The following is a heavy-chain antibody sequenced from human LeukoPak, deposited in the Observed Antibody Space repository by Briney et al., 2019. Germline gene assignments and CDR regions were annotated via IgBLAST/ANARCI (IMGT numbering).Heavy chain of an antibody. J-gene: IGHJ5*02. V-gene: IGHV4-39*07. CDR3: ARGRVYSSSSVGNWFDP. Sequence: SETLSLTCTVSGGSISSSSYYWGWIRQPPGKGLEWIGSIYYSGSTYYNPSLKSRVTISVDTSKNQFSLKLSSVTAADTAVYYCARGRVYSSSSVGNWFDPWGQGTLVTVSS. D-gene: IGHD6-6*01. CDR1: GGSISSSSYY. CDR2: IYYSGST.